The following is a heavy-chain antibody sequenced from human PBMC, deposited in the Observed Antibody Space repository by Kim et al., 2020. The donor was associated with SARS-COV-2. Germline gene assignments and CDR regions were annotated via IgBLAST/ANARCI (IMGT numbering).Heavy chain of an antibody. J-gene: IGHJ4*02. CDR3: ARGYYYDSSGYYPNYYFDY. CDR2: ISAYNGNT. D-gene: IGHD3-22*01. Sequence: ASVKVSCKASGYTFTSYGISWVRQAPGQGLEWMGWISAYNGNTNYAQKLQGRVTMTTDTSTSTAYMELRSLRSDDTAVYYCARGYYYDSSGYYPNYYFDYWGQGTLVTVSS. CDR1: GYTFTSYG. V-gene: IGHV1-18*01.